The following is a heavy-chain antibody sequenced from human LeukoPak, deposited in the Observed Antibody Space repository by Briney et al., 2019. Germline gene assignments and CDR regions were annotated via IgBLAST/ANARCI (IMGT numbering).Heavy chain of an antibody. V-gene: IGHV1-46*01. CDR1: GYTFTSYY. Sequence: ASVKVSCKASGYTFTSYYMHWVRQAPGQGLEWMGIISPNDGTTTFAQEFQGRVTMSRDTSTSTIYMELSSLTSEDTAVYYCARGLGSGSYYGYWGQGTLVTVSS. CDR2: ISPNDGTT. D-gene: IGHD1-26*01. J-gene: IGHJ4*02. CDR3: ARGLGSGSYYGY.